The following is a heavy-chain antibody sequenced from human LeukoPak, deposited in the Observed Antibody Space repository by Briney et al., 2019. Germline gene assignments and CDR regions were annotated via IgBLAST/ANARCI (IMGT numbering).Heavy chain of an antibody. V-gene: IGHV3-30*18. CDR2: ISYDGSNK. J-gene: IGHJ6*03. CDR3: AKDDKYSYGYVYGRMDV. CDR1: GFTFSGYG. Sequence: PGGCLRLSCAASGFTFSGYGMHWVRQAPGKGLEWVAVISYDGSNKYYADSVKGRFTISRDNSKNTLYLQMNSLRAEDTAVYYCAKDDKYSYGYVYGRMDVWGKGTTVTVSS. D-gene: IGHD5-18*01.